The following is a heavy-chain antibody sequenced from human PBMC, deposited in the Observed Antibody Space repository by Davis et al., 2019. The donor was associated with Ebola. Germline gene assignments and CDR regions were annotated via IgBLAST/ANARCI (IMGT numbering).Heavy chain of an antibody. CDR1: GFTFSSYG. CDR2: ISYDGSNK. D-gene: IGHD2-15*01. Sequence: PGGSLRLSCAASGFTFSSYGMHWVRQAPGKGLEWVAVISYDGSNKYYADSVKGRFTISRDNSKNTLYLQMNSLRAEDTAVYYCAKDRVRYCSGGSCYEVFYWGQGTLVTVSS. J-gene: IGHJ4*02. V-gene: IGHV3-30*18. CDR3: AKDRVRYCSGGSCYEVFY.